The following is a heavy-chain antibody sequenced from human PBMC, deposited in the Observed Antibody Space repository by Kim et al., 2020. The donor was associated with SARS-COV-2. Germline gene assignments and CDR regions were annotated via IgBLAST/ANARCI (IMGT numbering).Heavy chain of an antibody. V-gene: IGHV4-39*07. CDR2: IYYSGST. J-gene: IGHJ4*02. D-gene: IGHD3-22*01. Sequence: SETLSLTCTVSGGSISSSSYYWGWIRQPPGKGLEWIGSIYYSGSTYYNPSLKSRVTISVDTSKNQFSLKLSSVTAADTAVYYCARDPQAYYYDSSGYYQVWRYFDYWSQGTLVTVSS. CDR3: ARDPQAYYYDSSGYYQVWRYFDY. CDR1: GGSISSSSYY.